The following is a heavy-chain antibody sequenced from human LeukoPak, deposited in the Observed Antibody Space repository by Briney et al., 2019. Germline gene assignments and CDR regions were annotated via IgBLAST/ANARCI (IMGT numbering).Heavy chain of an antibody. Sequence: SVKVSCKASGGTFSGYAISWVRQAPGQGLEWMGGIIPIFGTANYAQKFQGRVTITADESTSTAYMELSSLRSEDTAVYYCARGMYRSSTSCPTEYFQHWGQGTLVTVSS. CDR1: GGTFSGYA. D-gene: IGHD2-2*01. V-gene: IGHV1-69*01. J-gene: IGHJ1*01. CDR3: ARGMYRSSTSCPTEYFQH. CDR2: IIPIFGTA.